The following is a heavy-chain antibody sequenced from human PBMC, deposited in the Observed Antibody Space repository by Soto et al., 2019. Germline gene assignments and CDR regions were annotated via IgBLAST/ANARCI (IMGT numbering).Heavy chain of an antibody. CDR1: S. V-gene: IGHV3-48*01. J-gene: IGHJ4*02. Sequence: SMNWVRQAPGKGLEWVSYISSSSSTIYYADSVKGRFTISRDNAKNSLYLQMNSLRAEDTAVYYCARGAYYYDSSGLSYWGQGTRVTVSS. CDR3: ARGAYYYDSSGLSY. D-gene: IGHD3-22*01. CDR2: ISSSSSTI.